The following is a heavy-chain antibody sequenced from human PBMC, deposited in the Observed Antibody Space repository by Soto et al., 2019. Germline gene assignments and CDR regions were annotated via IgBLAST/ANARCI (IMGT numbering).Heavy chain of an antibody. CDR3: ARGRVGTAYFDY. J-gene: IGHJ4*02. D-gene: IGHD2-21*02. CDR2: ITSSSSTI. Sequence: GGSLRLSCVASGFTFTSNSMSWVRQAPGKGLEWISYITSSSSTIYYADSVKGRFTISRDNAKNSLYLQMNSLRDDDTAVYYCARGRVGTAYFDYWGQGALVTVSS. CDR1: GFTFTSNS. V-gene: IGHV3-48*02.